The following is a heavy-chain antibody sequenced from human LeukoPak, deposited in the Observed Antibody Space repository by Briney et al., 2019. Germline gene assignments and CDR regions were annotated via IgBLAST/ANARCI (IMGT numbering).Heavy chain of an antibody. J-gene: IGHJ4*02. Sequence: PSETLSLTCAVYGGSFSGYYWSWIRQPPGKGLEWIGEINHSGSTNYNPSLKSRVTISVDTPKNQFSLKLSSVTAADTAVYYCARGYYYGSGSYHPYWGQGTLVTVSS. CDR3: ARGYYYGSGSYHPY. V-gene: IGHV4-34*01. CDR1: GGSFSGYY. D-gene: IGHD3-10*01. CDR2: INHSGST.